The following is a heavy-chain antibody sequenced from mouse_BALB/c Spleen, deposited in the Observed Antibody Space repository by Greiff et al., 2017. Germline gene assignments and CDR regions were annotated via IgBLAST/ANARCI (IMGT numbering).Heavy chain of an antibody. J-gene: IGHJ4*01. D-gene: IGHD2-12*01. CDR2: ISDGGSYT. CDR3: ARDYDGGMDY. CDR1: GFTFSDYY. V-gene: IGHV5-4*02. Sequence: EVMLVESGGGLVKPGGSLKLSCAASGFTFSDYYMYWVRQTPEKRLEWVATISDGGSYTYYPDSVKGRFTISRDNAKNNLYLQMSSLKSEDTAMYYCARDYDGGMDYWGQGTSVTVSS.